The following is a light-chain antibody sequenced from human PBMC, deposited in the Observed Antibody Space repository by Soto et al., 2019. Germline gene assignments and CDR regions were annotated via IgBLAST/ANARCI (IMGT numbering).Light chain of an antibody. Sequence: EIVLTQSPGTLSLSPGERATLSCRASQSVSSIYLGWYQQKPGQAPRLLIYGASSRATGIPDRFSGSGSGTDFTLTISRLEPEDFAVYYCQQYGDSTGWTFGQGTKVDTK. CDR1: QSVSSIY. V-gene: IGKV3-20*01. J-gene: IGKJ1*01. CDR2: GAS. CDR3: QQYGDSTGWT.